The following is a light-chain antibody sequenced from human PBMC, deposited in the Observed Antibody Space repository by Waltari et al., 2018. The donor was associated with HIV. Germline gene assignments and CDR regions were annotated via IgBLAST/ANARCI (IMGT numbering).Light chain of an antibody. CDR3: HQYDAIPYT. J-gene: IGKJ2*01. CDR2: AAS. V-gene: IGKV1-NL1*01. CDR1: RAISNS. Sequence: DIQMTQSPSSLSASVGDRVTFSCRASRAISNSVAWYQLKPGGPPKLLIFAASRLETGVPSRFSGSSSGTDFTLTINNLQPEDFASYFCHQYDAIPYTFGQGTNLEIK.